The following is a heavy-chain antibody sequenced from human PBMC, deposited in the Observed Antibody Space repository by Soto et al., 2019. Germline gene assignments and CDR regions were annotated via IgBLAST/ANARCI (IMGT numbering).Heavy chain of an antibody. D-gene: IGHD5-12*01. J-gene: IGHJ4*02. CDR3: ARLGVNSGYDL. CDR2: IIPSLGRA. CDR1: GGTFSSYT. V-gene: IGHV1-69*02. Sequence: QVQLVQSGAEVKKPGSSVKVSCKASGGTFSSYTITWVRQAPGQGLEWMGRIIPSLGRANYAQKFQGRVTITADKSTSTAYMELSSLRSEETAVYYCARLGVNSGYDLWGQGTLVTVSS.